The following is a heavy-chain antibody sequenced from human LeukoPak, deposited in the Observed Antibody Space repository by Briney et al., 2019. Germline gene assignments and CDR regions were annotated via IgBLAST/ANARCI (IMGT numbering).Heavy chain of an antibody. V-gene: IGHV3-7*01. J-gene: IGHJ3*02. Sequence: GGSLRLSCAASRFTFNSYWMNWVRQAPGKGLEWVAIIKYDGSVKYYVDSVRGRFTISRDNARNSLYLQMHSLRAEDTAVYYCAKGGGRPLGDAYDIWSQGTMVTVSS. CDR2: IKYDGSVK. CDR3: AKGGGRPLGDAYDI. D-gene: IGHD1-26*01. CDR1: RFTFNSYW.